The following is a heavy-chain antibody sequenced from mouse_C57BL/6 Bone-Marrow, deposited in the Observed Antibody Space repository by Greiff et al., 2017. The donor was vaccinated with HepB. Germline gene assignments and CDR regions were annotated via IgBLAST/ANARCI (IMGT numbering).Heavy chain of an antibody. V-gene: IGHV1-55*01. CDR1: GYTFTSYW. Sequence: QVQLQQPGAELVKPGASVKMSCKASGYTFTSYWITWVKQRPGQGLEWIGDIYPGSGSTNYNEKFKGKATLTADKSSSTAYMELRSLTSEDSAVYFCARWGYGSSYFDYWGQGTTLTVSS. CDR2: IYPGSGST. J-gene: IGHJ2*01. CDR3: ARWGYGSSYFDY. D-gene: IGHD1-1*01.